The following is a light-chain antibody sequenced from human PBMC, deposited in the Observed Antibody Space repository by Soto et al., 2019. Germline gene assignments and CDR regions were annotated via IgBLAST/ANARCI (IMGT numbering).Light chain of an antibody. Sequence: QPVLTQSPSASASLGASVKLTCTLSSGHSSYAIAWHRQQPEKGPRYLMKLNSDGSHSKGDGIPDRFSGSSSGAERYLTISSLQSEDKADYYCQTWGTGIRVFGGGTKLTVL. CDR2: LNSDGSH. V-gene: IGLV4-69*01. CDR1: SGHSSYA. J-gene: IGLJ3*02. CDR3: QTWGTGIRV.